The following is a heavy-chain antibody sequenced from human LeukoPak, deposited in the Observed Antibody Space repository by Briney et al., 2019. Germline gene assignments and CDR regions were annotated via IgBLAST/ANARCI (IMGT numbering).Heavy chain of an antibody. D-gene: IGHD3-3*01. CDR1: GGSISSGGYS. Sequence: NPSETLSLTCTVSGGSISSGGYSWSWIRQHPGKGLEWIGYIYYSGSTYYNPSLKSRVTISVDTSKNQFSLKLSSVTAADTAVCYCARAFPPVDFWSGYYNYYYGMDVWGQGTTVTVSS. V-gene: IGHV4-31*03. CDR2: IYYSGST. CDR3: ARAFPPVDFWSGYYNYYYGMDV. J-gene: IGHJ6*02.